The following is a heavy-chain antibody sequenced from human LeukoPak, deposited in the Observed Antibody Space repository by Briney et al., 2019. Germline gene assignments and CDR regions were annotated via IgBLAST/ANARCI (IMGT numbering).Heavy chain of an antibody. CDR3: ARVGDSSYFDY. D-gene: IGHD3-22*01. J-gene: IGHJ4*02. V-gene: IGHV3-64*01. CDR1: GFTFSSYA. Sequence: GGSLRLSCAASGFTFSSYAMHWVRQAPGKGLEYVSAISSNGDSTYYANSVMGRFTISRDNSKNTLYLQMGSLRVEDMAVYYCARVGDSSYFDYWGQGTLATVSS. CDR2: ISSNGDST.